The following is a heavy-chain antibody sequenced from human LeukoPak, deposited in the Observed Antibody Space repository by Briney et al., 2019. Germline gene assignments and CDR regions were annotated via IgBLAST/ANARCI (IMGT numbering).Heavy chain of an antibody. J-gene: IGHJ4*02. Sequence: RGSLRLSCAASGCTFSSYAMSWVRQAPGKGLEWVSAISGSGGSTYYADSVKGRFTISRDNSKNTVYLQMNSLRAEDTAVYYCARGYTYFDYWGQGTVVTVSS. D-gene: IGHD5-12*01. CDR3: ARGYTYFDY. V-gene: IGHV3-23*01. CDR2: ISGSGGST. CDR1: GCTFSSYA.